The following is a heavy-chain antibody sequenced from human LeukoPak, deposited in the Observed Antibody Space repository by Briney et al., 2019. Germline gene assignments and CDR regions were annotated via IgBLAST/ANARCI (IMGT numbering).Heavy chain of an antibody. V-gene: IGHV1-69*05. Sequence: SVKVSCKXSGGTFSSYAISWVRQAPGQGLEWMGGIIPIFGTANYAQKFQGRVTITTDESTSTAYMELSSLRSEDTAVYYCARDSYCSGGSCYPDAFDIWGQGTMVTVSS. D-gene: IGHD2-15*01. CDR1: GGTFSSYA. CDR3: ARDSYCSGGSCYPDAFDI. J-gene: IGHJ3*02. CDR2: IIPIFGTA.